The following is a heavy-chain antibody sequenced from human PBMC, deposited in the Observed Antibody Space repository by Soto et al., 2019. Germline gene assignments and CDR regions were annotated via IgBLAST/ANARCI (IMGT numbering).Heavy chain of an antibody. CDR3: ARDRRSYYSDGSGIDV. Sequence: PSETLSLTCAVSGGSISSGGYSWTWIRQPPGKGLEWVGHTYHTGTAYYSPSLKSRVTISVDTSKNQFSLKLTSATAADTAVYYCARDRRSYYSDGSGIDVWGQGTLVTVYS. J-gene: IGHJ4*02. V-gene: IGHV4-30-2*01. CDR1: GGSISSGGYS. D-gene: IGHD3-22*01. CDR2: TYHTGTA.